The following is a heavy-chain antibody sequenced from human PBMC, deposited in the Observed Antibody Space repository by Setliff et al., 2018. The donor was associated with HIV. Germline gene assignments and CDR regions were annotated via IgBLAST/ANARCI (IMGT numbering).Heavy chain of an antibody. CDR1: GGSISGGSSY. Sequence: PSETLSLTCTVSGGSISGGSSYWSWIRQPAGKGLEWIGRIYTSGSTNYHPSLKTRATISLDTSKSQFSLRLTSVTAADTAMYYCARHDFWSGYHNWFDPWGQGTLVTVSS. CDR3: ARHDFWSGYHNWFDP. CDR2: IYTSGST. J-gene: IGHJ5*02. D-gene: IGHD3-3*01. V-gene: IGHV4-61*02.